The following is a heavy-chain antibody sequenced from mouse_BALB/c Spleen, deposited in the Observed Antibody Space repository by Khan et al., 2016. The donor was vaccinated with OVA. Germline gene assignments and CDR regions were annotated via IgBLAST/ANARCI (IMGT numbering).Heavy chain of an antibody. CDR2: IYPKDVRS. V-gene: IGHV1S81*02. J-gene: IGHJ2*01. CDR3: ARNCYCGNYFDY. Sequence: QVQLKESGAELVKPGASVKLSCKASGYTFTNYWVHWVKQRPGQGLERIGEIYPKDVRSNNNKKFKNKTTLTVNKSSSTAYMQLSSQSSDESAVYYGARNCYCGNYFDYWGQGTTLTVSS. D-gene: IGHD2-1*01. CDR1: GYTFTNYW.